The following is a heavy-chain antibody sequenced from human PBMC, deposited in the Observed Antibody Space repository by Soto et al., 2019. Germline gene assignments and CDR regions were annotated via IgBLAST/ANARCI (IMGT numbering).Heavy chain of an antibody. CDR1: GFTFSNAW. V-gene: IGHV3-15*01. J-gene: IGHJ4*01. Sequence: GGGLRRSCAASGFTFSNAWMSCVRKALGKGLEWLGRTPIKTDGWTSDYAAPVKRRFTTSRDNSKNPLYMQLKSLKTEDTAVYYCTAYDYCGHGTLVTVSS. CDR3: TAYDY. CDR2: TPIKTDGWTS.